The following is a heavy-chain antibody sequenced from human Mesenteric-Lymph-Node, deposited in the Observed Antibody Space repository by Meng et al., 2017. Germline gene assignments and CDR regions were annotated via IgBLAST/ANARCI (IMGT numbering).Heavy chain of an antibody. CDR2: IWYDGSNK. D-gene: IGHD6-13*01. V-gene: IGHV3-33*01. CDR1: GFTFSSYG. J-gene: IGHJ6*02. Sequence: GESLKISCAASGFTFSSYGMHWVRQAPGKGLEWVSVIWYDGSNKYYSDSVKGRFTISRDNSKNTLYLQMNSLRAEDTAVYYCAREGLSRGIAAAGTISHYYYYGMDVWGQGTTVTVSS. CDR3: AREGLSRGIAAAGTISHYYYYGMDV.